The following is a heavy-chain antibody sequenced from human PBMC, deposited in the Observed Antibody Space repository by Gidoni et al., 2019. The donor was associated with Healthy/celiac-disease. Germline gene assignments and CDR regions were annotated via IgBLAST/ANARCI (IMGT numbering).Heavy chain of an antibody. CDR1: GGSISSYY. V-gene: IGHV4-59*01. J-gene: IGHJ4*02. Sequence: QVQLQESGPGLVTPSETLSLTCTVPGGSISSYYWSWIRQPPGKGLEWIGYIYYSGSTNYNPSLKSRVTISVDTSKNQFSLKLSSVTAADTAVYYCARGARLYYFDYWGQGTLVTVSS. D-gene: IGHD6-19*01. CDR2: IYYSGST. CDR3: ARGARLYYFDY.